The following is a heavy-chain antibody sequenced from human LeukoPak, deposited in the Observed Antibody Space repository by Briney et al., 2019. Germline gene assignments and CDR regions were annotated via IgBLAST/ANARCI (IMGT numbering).Heavy chain of an antibody. J-gene: IGHJ6*03. D-gene: IGHD6-19*01. CDR1: EFTFSSYA. V-gene: IGHV3-23*01. Sequence: GGSLTLSCAASEFTFSSYAMAWVRQAPGKWREWVAGISAGGGTTYYADSVKARFTISRDNSKKAVYLQMNSLRAEDTAVYYCAKDSSGWSHIYMDVWGKGSTVTVSS. CDR3: AKDSSGWSHIYMDV. CDR2: ISAGGGTT.